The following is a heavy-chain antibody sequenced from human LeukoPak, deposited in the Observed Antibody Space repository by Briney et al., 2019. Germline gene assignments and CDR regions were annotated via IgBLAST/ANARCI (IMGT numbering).Heavy chain of an antibody. CDR1: GGSISSYY. D-gene: IGHD6-19*01. V-gene: IGHV4-59*01. J-gene: IGHJ4*02. Sequence: SETLSLTCTVSGGSISSYYWSWIRQPPGKGLEWIGYIYYSGSTNYNPSLKSRVTISVDTSKSQFSLKLSSVTAADTAVYYCARGSYSSGWYGVSVDYWGQGTLVTVSS. CDR3: ARGSYSSGWYGVSVDY. CDR2: IYYSGST.